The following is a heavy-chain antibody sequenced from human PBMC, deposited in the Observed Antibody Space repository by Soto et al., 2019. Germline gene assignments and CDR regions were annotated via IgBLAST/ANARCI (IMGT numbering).Heavy chain of an antibody. Sequence: GGSSNLRLNSGGAFCLPPEQGLGWIGTIYYSGSTYYNPSLKSRVTISVDTSKNQFSLKLSSVTAADTAVYYCARLSFYGDLFDYWGQGTLVTVSS. J-gene: IGHJ4*02. CDR1: GGSSNLRLNS. D-gene: IGHD4-17*01. CDR2: IYYSGST. CDR3: ARLSFYGDLFDY. V-gene: IGHV4-39*01.